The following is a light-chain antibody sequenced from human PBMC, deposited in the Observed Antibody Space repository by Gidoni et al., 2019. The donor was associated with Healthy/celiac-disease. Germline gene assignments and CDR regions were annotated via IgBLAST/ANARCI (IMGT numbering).Light chain of an antibody. CDR2: GAS. J-gene: IGKJ1*01. Sequence: EIVLTQSPGTLSLSPGERATLSCRASQSVSRSYLAWYQQNPGQAPRLLIYGASSRATGIPDRFSGSGSGTDFTLTISRLEPEDFAVYYCQQYGSSPRTFGQGTKVEIK. CDR1: QSVSRSY. V-gene: IGKV3-20*01. CDR3: QQYGSSPRT.